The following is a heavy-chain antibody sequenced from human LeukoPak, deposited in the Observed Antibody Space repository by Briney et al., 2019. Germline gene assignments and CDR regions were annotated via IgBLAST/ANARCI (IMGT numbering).Heavy chain of an antibody. CDR2: IYPGDSDT. Sequence: GESLKISCKGSGYSFTSYWIGWVRQMPGKGLEWMGIIYPGDSDTRYSPSFQGQVTISADKSISTAYLQWSSLKASDTAMYYCARRAYSSSWYVPRNFDYWGQGTLVTVSS. V-gene: IGHV5-51*01. CDR3: ARRAYSSSWYVPRNFDY. J-gene: IGHJ4*02. D-gene: IGHD6-13*01. CDR1: GYSFTSYW.